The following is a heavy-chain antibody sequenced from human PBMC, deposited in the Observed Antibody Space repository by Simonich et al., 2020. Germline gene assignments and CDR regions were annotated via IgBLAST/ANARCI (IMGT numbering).Heavy chain of an antibody. D-gene: IGHD2-8*01. J-gene: IGHJ6*04. CDR2: IWYDGSNK. CDR3: ARDRCTNGVCLDV. V-gene: IGHV3-33*01. CDR1: GFTFSSYG. Sequence: QVQLVESGGGVVQPGRSLRLSCAASGFTFSSYGMHWVRQAPGKGLEMVAVIWYDGSNKYYADSVNGRFTISRDNSKNTLYLQMNSLRAEDTAVYYCARDRCTNGVCLDVWGKGTTVTVSS.